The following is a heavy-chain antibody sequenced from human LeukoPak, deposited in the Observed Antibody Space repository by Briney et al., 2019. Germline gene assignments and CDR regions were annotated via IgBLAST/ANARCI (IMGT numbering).Heavy chain of an antibody. CDR2: INPNSGGT. CDR3: ARDSGWYTDPWYFDL. J-gene: IGHJ2*01. Sequence: ASVKVSCKASGYTFTGYYMHWVRQAPGQGLEWMGWINPNSGGTNYAQKFRGRVTMTRDTSISTAYMELSRLRSDDTAVYYCARDSGWYTDPWYFDLWGRGTLVTVSS. D-gene: IGHD6-19*01. V-gene: IGHV1-2*02. CDR1: GYTFTGYY.